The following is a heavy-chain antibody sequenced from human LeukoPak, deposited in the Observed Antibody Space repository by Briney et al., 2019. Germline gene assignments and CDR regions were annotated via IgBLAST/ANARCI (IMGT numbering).Heavy chain of an antibody. CDR3: ARDPVDGIAAAGAAFDP. J-gene: IGHJ5*02. D-gene: IGHD6-13*01. CDR1: GFTFSSYA. V-gene: IGHV3-30*04. Sequence: PGRSLRLSCAASGFTFSSYAMPWVRQAPGKGLEWVAVISYDGSNKYYADSVKGRFTISRDNSENTLYLQMNSLRAEDTAVYYCARDPVDGIAAAGAAFDPWGQGTLVTVSS. CDR2: ISYDGSNK.